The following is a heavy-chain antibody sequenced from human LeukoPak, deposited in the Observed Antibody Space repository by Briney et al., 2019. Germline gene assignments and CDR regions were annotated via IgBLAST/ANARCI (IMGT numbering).Heavy chain of an antibody. CDR2: ISAYNGNT. CDR1: GSTFTSYG. CDR3: ARDLLRANIWQQLVRGNWFDP. J-gene: IGHJ5*02. Sequence: ASVNVSCKASGSTFTSYGISWVRQPPGQGLEWMGWISAYNGNTNYAQKLQGRVTMTTDTSTSTAYMELRSLRSDDTAVYYCARDLLRANIWQQLVRGNWFDPWGQGTLVTVSS. V-gene: IGHV1-18*01. D-gene: IGHD6-13*01.